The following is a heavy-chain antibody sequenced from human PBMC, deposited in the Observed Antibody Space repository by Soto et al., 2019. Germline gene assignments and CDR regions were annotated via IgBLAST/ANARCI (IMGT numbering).Heavy chain of an antibody. J-gene: IGHJ4*02. CDR3: ARAFDILTRYYFDY. CDR2: IYYSGST. D-gene: IGHD3-9*01. V-gene: IGHV4-30-4*01. Sequence: QVQLQESGPGLVKPSQTLSLTCTVSGGSISSGDYYWGWIRQPPGKGLEWIGYIYYSGSTYYNPSLKSRDTISVDTSKNQVSLKLSSVTDADTAVYYCARAFDILTRYYFDYWGQGTLVTVSS. CDR1: GGSISSGDYY.